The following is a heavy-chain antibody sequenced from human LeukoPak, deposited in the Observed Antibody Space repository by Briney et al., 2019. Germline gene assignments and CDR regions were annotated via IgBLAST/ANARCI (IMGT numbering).Heavy chain of an antibody. CDR3: ARAPESNWYREYFDY. Sequence: SQTLSLTCAISGDSVSSNSASWNWIRQSPSRGLEWLGRTYYRSKWYNDYAVSVKSRLTINPDTSKNQFSLQLNSVTPEDTAVYYCARAPESNWYREYFDYWGQGTLVTVSS. J-gene: IGHJ4*02. V-gene: IGHV6-1*01. D-gene: IGHD6-13*01. CDR2: TYYRSKWYN. CDR1: GDSVSSNSAS.